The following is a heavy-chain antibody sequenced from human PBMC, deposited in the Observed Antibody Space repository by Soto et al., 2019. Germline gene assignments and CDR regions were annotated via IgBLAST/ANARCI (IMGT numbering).Heavy chain of an antibody. CDR2: IYHSGST. D-gene: IGHD3-3*01. CDR1: GGSISSSNW. V-gene: IGHV4-4*02. Sequence: TSETLSLTCAVSGGSISSSNWWSWVRQPPGKGLEWIGEIYHSGSTNYNPSLKSRVTISVDKSKNQFSLKLSSVTAADTAVYYCARDCGGDFWSGYYDRWFDPWGQGTLVTVS. J-gene: IGHJ5*02. CDR3: ARDCGGDFWSGYYDRWFDP.